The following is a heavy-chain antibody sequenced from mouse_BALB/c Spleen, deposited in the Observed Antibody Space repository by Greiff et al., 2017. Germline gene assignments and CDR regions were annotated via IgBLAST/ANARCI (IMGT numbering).Heavy chain of an antibody. D-gene: IGHD1-1*01. J-gene: IGHJ4*01. CDR2: ISDGGSYT. V-gene: IGHV5-4*02. Sequence: EVQVVESGGGLVKPGGSLKLSCAASGFTFSDYYMYWVRQTPEKRLEWVATISDGGSYTYYPDSVKGRFTISRDNAKNNLYLQMSSLKSEDTAMYYCAREDGSSPYYAMDYWGQGTSVTVSS. CDR1: GFTFSDYY. CDR3: AREDGSSPYYAMDY.